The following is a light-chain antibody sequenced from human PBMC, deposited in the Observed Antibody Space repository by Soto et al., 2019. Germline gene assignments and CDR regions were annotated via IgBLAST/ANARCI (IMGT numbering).Light chain of an antibody. Sequence: QLVLTQPPAASGTPGQRVTIACSGGSSNLGSNTVHWYQQLPGTAPKLLIYSNHQRPSGVTDRFSGSKSGTSASLAISGLQAEDEADYYCAAWDDSLNGWVFGGGTKLTVL. CDR2: SNH. J-gene: IGLJ3*02. CDR1: SSNLGSNT. V-gene: IGLV1-44*01. CDR3: AAWDDSLNGWV.